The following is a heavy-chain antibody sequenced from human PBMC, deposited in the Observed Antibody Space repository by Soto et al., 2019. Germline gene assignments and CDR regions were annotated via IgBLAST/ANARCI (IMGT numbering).Heavy chain of an antibody. D-gene: IGHD2-2*01. CDR3: ARAGAGYCSSTSCPSFDY. CDR2: IILIFGTA. J-gene: IGHJ4*02. V-gene: IGHV1-69*13. Sequence: ASVKVSCKASGGTFSSYAISWVRQAPGQGLEWMGGIILIFGTANYAQKFQGRVTITADESTSTAYMELSSLRSEDTAVYYCARAGAGYCSSTSCPSFDYWFQGTLVTVSS. CDR1: GGTFSSYA.